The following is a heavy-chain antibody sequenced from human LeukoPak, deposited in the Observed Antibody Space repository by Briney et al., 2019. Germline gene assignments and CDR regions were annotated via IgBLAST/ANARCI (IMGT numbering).Heavy chain of an antibody. D-gene: IGHD3-22*01. CDR3: AKDGLTDSSGYYYEDFDY. CDR1: GFSLTTYS. CDR2: IRYDGSNK. V-gene: IGHV3-30*02. J-gene: IGHJ4*02. Sequence: PGGSLRLSCSASGFSLTTYSMNWVRQAPGKGLEWVAFIRYDGSNKYYADSVKGRFTISRDNSKNTLYLQMNSLRAEDTAVYYCAKDGLTDSSGYYYEDFDYWGQGTLVTVSS.